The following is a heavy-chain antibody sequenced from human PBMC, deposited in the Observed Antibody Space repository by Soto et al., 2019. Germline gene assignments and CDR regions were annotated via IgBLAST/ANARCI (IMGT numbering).Heavy chain of an antibody. Sequence: SETLSLTCTVSGGSISSGDYYWSWIRQPPGKGLEWIGYIYYSGSTYYNPSLKSRVTISVDTSKNQFSLKLSSVTAADTAVYYCARDGPYLNWFDPWGQGILVTVSS. J-gene: IGHJ5*02. CDR2: IYYSGST. CDR1: GGSISSGDYY. V-gene: IGHV4-30-4*01. CDR3: ARDGPYLNWFDP.